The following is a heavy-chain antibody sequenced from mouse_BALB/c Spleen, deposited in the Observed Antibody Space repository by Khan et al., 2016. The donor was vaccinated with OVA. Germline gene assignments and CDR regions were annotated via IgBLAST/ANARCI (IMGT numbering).Heavy chain of an antibody. CDR1: GYTFTTYT. D-gene: IGHD3-2*01. V-gene: IGHV1-4*01. CDR2: INPSNDYT. J-gene: IGHJ3*01. Sequence: VKLLESGAELARPGASVKMSCKTSGYTFTTYTLHWVKQRPGRSLEWIGYINPSNDYTNYNQKFKDKSTLTADKSSSTAYMQLSSLTSEDSAVYYGARSGQLGLRGGFTYWGQGTLVTVSA. CDR3: ARSGQLGLRGGFTY.